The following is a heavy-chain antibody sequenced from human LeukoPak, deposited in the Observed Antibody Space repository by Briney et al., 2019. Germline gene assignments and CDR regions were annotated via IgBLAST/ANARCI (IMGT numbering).Heavy chain of an antibody. J-gene: IGHJ4*02. V-gene: IGHV3-30*07. CDR3: AKDLVPWGAVADFFGY. CDR2: ISYDGSNK. D-gene: IGHD6-19*01. CDR1: GFTFSSYA. Sequence: TGGSLRLSCAASGFTFSSYAMHWVRQAPGKGLEWVAVISYDGSNKYYADSVKGRFTISRDNSKNSLYLQMNSLRAEDTAVYYCAKDLVPWGAVADFFGYWGQGTLVTVSS.